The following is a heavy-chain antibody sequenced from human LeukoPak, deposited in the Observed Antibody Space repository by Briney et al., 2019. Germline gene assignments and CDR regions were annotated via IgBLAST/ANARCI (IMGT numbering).Heavy chain of an antibody. J-gene: IGHJ4*02. D-gene: IGHD3-22*01. CDR2: IKSKTDGGTT. V-gene: IGHV3-15*01. Sequence: GGSLRLSCAASGFTFSNAWMSWVRQAPGKGLECVGRIKSKTDGGTTDYAAPVKGRFTISRDDSKNTLYLQMNSLKTEDTAVYYCTTDITMIVVDNYWGQGTLVTVSS. CDR3: TTDITMIVVDNY. CDR1: GFTFSNAW.